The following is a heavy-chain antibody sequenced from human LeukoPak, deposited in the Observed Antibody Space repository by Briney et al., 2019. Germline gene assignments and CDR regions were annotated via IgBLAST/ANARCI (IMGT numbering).Heavy chain of an antibody. CDR2: INHSGST. V-gene: IGHV4-34*01. Sequence: PSETLSLTCAVYGGSFSGYYWSWIRQPPGKGLEWIGEINHSGSTNYNPSLKSRVTISVDTSKNQFSLKLSSVTAADTAVYYCARRGYDYDILTGYYYYYYMDVWGKGTTVTISS. D-gene: IGHD3-9*01. CDR1: GGSFSGYY. CDR3: ARRGYDYDILTGYYYYYYMDV. J-gene: IGHJ6*03.